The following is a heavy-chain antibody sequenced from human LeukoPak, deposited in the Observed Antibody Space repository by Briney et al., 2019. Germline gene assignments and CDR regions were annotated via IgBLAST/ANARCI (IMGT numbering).Heavy chain of an antibody. Sequence: GGSLRLSCAASGFTFSSYSMNWVRQAPGKGLEWVSYISSSSSTIYYADSVKGRFTISRDNAKNSLYLQMNSLRAEDTAVYYCASENGGAVDYWGQGTLVTVSS. CDR2: ISSSSSTI. CDR3: ASENGGAVDY. CDR1: GFTFSSYS. J-gene: IGHJ4*02. D-gene: IGHD4-23*01. V-gene: IGHV3-48*04.